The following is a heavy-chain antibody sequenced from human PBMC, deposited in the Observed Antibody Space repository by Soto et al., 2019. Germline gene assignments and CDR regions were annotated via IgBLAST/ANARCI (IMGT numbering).Heavy chain of an antibody. V-gene: IGHV1-18*04. Sequence: QVQLVQSGAEVKKPGASVKVSCKASGYTFPSYGISWVRQAPGKGLEWMGWISAYNGNTNYAQKLQGRVTMTTDTSTSPSYMELSSPRSDDTAMYYCARVPPSQRTWSIEAPDYWCRGTMVTVSA. CDR2: ISAYNGNT. CDR1: GYTFPSYG. J-gene: IGHJ4*02. CDR3: ARVPPSQRTWSIEAPDY. D-gene: IGHD6-6*01.